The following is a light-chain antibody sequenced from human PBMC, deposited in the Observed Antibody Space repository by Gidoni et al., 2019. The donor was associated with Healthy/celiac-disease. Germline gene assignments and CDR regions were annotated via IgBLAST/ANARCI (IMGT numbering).Light chain of an antibody. V-gene: IGKV1-13*02. CDR2: DAS. Sequence: AIQLTQSPSSLSASVGDRVTITCRASQGISSALAWYQQKPGKAPKLLIYDASSLESGVPSRFSGSGSGTDFTLTISSLQPEDFATYYCQQFNSYSYITFGPGTKVDIK. J-gene: IGKJ3*01. CDR3: QQFNSYSYIT. CDR1: QGISSA.